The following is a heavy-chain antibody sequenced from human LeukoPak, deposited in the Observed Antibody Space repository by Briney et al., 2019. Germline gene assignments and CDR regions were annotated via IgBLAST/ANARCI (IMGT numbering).Heavy chain of an antibody. CDR3: ARYCSSISCHAFDI. CDR2: INPNSGGT. D-gene: IGHD2-2*01. J-gene: IGHJ3*02. V-gene: IGHV1-2*02. CDR1: GFTFTGYY. Sequence: ASVKVSCKTSGFTFTGYYMHWVRQAPGQGLEWMGWINPNSGGTNYAQKFQGRVTMTRDTSISTAYMELSRLRSDDTAMYYCARYCSSISCHAFDIWGQGTMVTVSS.